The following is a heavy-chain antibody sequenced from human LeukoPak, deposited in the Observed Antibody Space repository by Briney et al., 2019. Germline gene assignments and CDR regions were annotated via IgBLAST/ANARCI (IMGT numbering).Heavy chain of an antibody. CDR2: INPNSGDT. Sequence: AASVKVSCKASGYTFTGYFLHWVRQAPGQVLEWMGWINPNSGDTTYAQRFQGRVTLTRDTSISTAYMELSSLKSDDTAVYYCARDDYSGSYRPFDYWGQGTLVTVSS. V-gene: IGHV1-2*02. CDR3: ARDDYSGSYRPFDY. CDR1: GYTFTGYF. J-gene: IGHJ4*02. D-gene: IGHD1-26*01.